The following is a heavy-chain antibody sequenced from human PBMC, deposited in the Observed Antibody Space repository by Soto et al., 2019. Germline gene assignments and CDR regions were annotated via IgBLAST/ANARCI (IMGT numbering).Heavy chain of an antibody. CDR1: GFTFSSYA. CDR3: AKDLNDSYFDFWSGYYRSYYYYYMDV. J-gene: IGHJ6*03. CDR2: ISGSGGST. V-gene: IGHV3-23*01. D-gene: IGHD3-3*01. Sequence: PGGSLRLSCAASGFTFSSYAMSWVRQAPGKGLEWVSAISGSGGSTYYADSVKGRFTISRDNSKNTLYLQMNSLRAEDTAVYYCAKDLNDSYFDFWSGYYRSYYYYYMDVWGKGTTVTVSS.